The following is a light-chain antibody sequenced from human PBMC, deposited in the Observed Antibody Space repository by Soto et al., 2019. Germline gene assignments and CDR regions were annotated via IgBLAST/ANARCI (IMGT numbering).Light chain of an antibody. CDR3: QKFNTAPLT. V-gene: IGKV1-27*01. CDR2: SAS. J-gene: IGKJ5*01. CDR1: QDISVY. Sequence: DIQMTQSPSSLSASVGDRVTITCRASQDISVYLACYQQKPWKVPKLLIYSASTLQSVFPSRFSASGSGTDFTLTISSLQPEDVANYYCQKFNTAPLTFGQGTRLEIK.